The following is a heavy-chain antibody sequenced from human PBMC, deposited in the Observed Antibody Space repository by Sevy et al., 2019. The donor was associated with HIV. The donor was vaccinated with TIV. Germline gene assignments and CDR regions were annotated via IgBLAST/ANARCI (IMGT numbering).Heavy chain of an antibody. J-gene: IGHJ6*02. V-gene: IGHV3-9*01. Sequence: GGSLRLSCAASGFPFNDHAMHWVRQVPVKGLEWVSGLSWNSRNIRYADSVKGRFTISRDNARHLVYLEMNSLRPEDTAYYYCAKDINRGCDGVNCYSYYYYFYGLDVWGQGTTVTVSS. CDR2: LSWNSRNI. CDR1: GFPFNDHA. CDR3: AKDINRGCDGVNCYSYYYYFYGLDV. D-gene: IGHD2-21*01.